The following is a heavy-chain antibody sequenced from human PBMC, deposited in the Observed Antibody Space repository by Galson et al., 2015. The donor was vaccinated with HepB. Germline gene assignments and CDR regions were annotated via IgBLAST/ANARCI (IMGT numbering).Heavy chain of an antibody. CDR1: GYTFTNYG. CDR3: ARGRYSTSPPDY. V-gene: IGHV1-18*01. Sequence: SVKVSCKASGYTFTNYGISWVRQAPGQGLEWMGWISAYNGNTNYAQKVQGRVSMTTDTSTSTAYMELTSLRIDDTALYYCARGRYSTSPPDYWGQGTLVTVSS. CDR2: ISAYNGNT. D-gene: IGHD6-13*01. J-gene: IGHJ4*02.